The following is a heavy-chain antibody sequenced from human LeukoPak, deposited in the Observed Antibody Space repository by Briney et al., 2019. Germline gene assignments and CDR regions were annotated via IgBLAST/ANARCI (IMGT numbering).Heavy chain of an antibody. D-gene: IGHD2-15*01. CDR2: ISAYNGNT. Sequence: ASVKVSCKASGYTFTSYGISWVRQAPGQGLEWMGWISAYNGNTNYAQKLQGRVTMTTDTSTSTAYMELRSPRSDDTAVYYCARANTYCSGGSCYRITDYWGQGTLVTVSS. CDR3: ARANTYCSGGSCYRITDY. J-gene: IGHJ4*02. CDR1: GYTFTSYG. V-gene: IGHV1-18*01.